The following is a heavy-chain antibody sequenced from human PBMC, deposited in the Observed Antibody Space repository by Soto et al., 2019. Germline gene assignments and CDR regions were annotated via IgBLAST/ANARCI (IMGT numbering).Heavy chain of an antibody. Sequence: SVKVPCKASGGTFSSYAISWVRQAPGQGLEWMGGIIPIFGTANYAQKFQGRVTITADESTSTAYMELSSPRSEDTAVYYCARDSGYCSGGSCYSSYYYGLDVWGQGTTVTVSS. CDR1: GGTFSSYA. D-gene: IGHD2-15*01. CDR3: ARDSGYCSGGSCYSSYYYGLDV. CDR2: IIPIFGTA. V-gene: IGHV1-69*13. J-gene: IGHJ6*02.